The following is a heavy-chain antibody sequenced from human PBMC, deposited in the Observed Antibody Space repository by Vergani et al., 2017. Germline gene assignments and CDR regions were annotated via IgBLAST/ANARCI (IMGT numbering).Heavy chain of an antibody. CDR2: ISSNGGST. Sequence: EVQLVESGGGLVQPGGSLRLSCAASGFTFSSYAMHWVRQAPGKGLEYVSAISSNGGSTYYANSVKGRFTISRDNSKNTLYLQMGSLRAEDMAVYYCAREGEEWLATFDYWGQGTLVTVSS. CDR1: GFTFSSYA. V-gene: IGHV3-64*01. D-gene: IGHD3-3*01. CDR3: AREGEEWLATFDY. J-gene: IGHJ4*02.